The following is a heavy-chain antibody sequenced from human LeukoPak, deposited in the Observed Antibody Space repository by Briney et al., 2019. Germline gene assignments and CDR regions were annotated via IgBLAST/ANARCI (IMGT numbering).Heavy chain of an antibody. CDR3: ARGTMIEGDAFDI. CDR1: GGSFSSYN. Sequence: SETLSLTCAVSGGSFSSYNRSWIRQPPGKGLEWIGYIYYSGSTNYNPYLKSRVTISLDTSKNQFSLKLSSVTAADTAVYYCARGTMIEGDAFDIWGQGTMVTVSS. J-gene: IGHJ3*02. D-gene: IGHD3-22*01. V-gene: IGHV4-59*01. CDR2: IYYSGST.